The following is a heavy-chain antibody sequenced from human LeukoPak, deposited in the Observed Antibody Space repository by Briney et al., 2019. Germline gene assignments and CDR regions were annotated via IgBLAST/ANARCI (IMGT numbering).Heavy chain of an antibody. Sequence: GASVEVSCKASGYTFTSYDINWVRQATGQGLEWMGWMNPNSGNTGYAQKFQGRVTMTRNTSISTAYMELSSLRSEDTAVYYCARGVHCSSTSCLRGDWFDPWGQGTLVTVSS. J-gene: IGHJ5*02. V-gene: IGHV1-8*01. CDR2: MNPNSGNT. D-gene: IGHD2-2*01. CDR1: GYTFTSYD. CDR3: ARGVHCSSTSCLRGDWFDP.